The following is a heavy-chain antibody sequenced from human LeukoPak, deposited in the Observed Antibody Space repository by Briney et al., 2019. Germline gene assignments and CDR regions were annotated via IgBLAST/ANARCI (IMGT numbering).Heavy chain of an antibody. Sequence: PGGSLRLFCTASGFTFSSYVMSGVPKAPGEGLEWLSAISGSGGSTYFPDSVKGRFTISRDNAKNTLHLQMNSLRAEDTALYYCAKGPAGSYYVFDMWGQGTMVTVSS. D-gene: IGHD3-10*01. V-gene: IGHV3-23*01. CDR1: GFTFSSYV. CDR2: ISGSGGST. J-gene: IGHJ3*02. CDR3: AKGPAGSYYVFDM.